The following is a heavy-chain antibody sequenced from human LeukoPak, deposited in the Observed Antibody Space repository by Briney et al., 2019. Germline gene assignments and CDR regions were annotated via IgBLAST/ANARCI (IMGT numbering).Heavy chain of an antibody. CDR2: INHSGST. CDR1: GGSFSGYY. V-gene: IGHV4-34*01. CDR3: ARPKDYYDSSGYPSAFDI. J-gene: IGHJ3*02. D-gene: IGHD3-22*01. Sequence: SETLSLTCAVYGGSFSGYYWSWIRQPPGKGLEWIGEINHSGSTNYNPSLKSRVTISVDTSKNQFSLKLSSVTAADTAVYYCARPKDYYDSSGYPSAFDIWGQGTMVTVSS.